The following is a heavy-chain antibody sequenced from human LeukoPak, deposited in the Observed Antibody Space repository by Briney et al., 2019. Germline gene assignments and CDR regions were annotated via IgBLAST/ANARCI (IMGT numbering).Heavy chain of an antibody. V-gene: IGHV3-30*03. J-gene: IGHJ3*02. Sequence: GGSQTLSCAPSGFPFSSYGMHWVRQAPGKGLEWVAVISYDGSNKYYADSVKGRFTISRDNSKNTLYLQMNSQRSEDTAVYYCARDREIGYCSSTSCRFEAFDIWGQGTMVTVSS. D-gene: IGHD2-2*01. CDR2: ISYDGSNK. CDR1: GFPFSSYG. CDR3: ARDREIGYCSSTSCRFEAFDI.